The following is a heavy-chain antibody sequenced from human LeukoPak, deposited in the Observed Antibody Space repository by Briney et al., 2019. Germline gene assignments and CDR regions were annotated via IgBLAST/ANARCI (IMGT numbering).Heavy chain of an antibody. Sequence: PGGSLRLSCTASGLPVNQYDMSWVPEAPGRGLECVSDISGSGDSSYYAISGKGRFTISRDNSKNTLYLQMNSLRAEDTAVYYCARETPLYYDILTGYDAFDIWGQGTMVTVSS. CDR2: ISGSGDSS. CDR1: GLPVNQYD. D-gene: IGHD3-9*01. V-gene: IGHV3-23*01. CDR3: ARETPLYYDILTGYDAFDI. J-gene: IGHJ3*02.